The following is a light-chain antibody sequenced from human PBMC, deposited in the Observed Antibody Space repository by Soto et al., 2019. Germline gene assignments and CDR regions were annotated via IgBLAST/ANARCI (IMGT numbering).Light chain of an antibody. CDR3: QSYDNSLNHVV. Sequence: QAVVTQPPSGSGAPGQRVTIPCTGGASKFGSFYNVHWYQQLPGTVPKLLIYGDNNRPSGVPDRFSGSKSGTAASLAITGLQAEDEADYYCQSYDNSLNHVVFGGGTKLTVL. CDR2: GDN. V-gene: IGLV1-40*01. CDR1: ASKFGSFYN. J-gene: IGLJ2*01.